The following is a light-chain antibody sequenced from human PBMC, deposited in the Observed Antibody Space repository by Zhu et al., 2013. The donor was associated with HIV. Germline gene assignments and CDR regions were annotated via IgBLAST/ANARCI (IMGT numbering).Light chain of an antibody. CDR1: SSNIGANYD. Sequence: QSVLTQPPSVSGAPGQRITISCTGSSSNIGANYDVHWYQQFPGTAPRLLIYGNNNRPSGIPDRFSGSRSGTSATLGITGLQTGDEADYYCGTWDSSLSANVFGTGTKVTVL. V-gene: IGLV1-51*01. CDR3: GTWDSSLSANV. CDR2: GNN. J-gene: IGLJ1*01.